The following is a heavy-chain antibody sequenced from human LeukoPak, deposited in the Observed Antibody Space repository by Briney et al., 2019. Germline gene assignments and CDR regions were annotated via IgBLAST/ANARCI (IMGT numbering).Heavy chain of an antibody. CDR1: GFTFSDHA. V-gene: IGHV3-72*01. J-gene: IGHJ3*02. D-gene: IGHD1-26*01. Sequence: GGSLRLSCAAFGFTFSDHAMDWVRQAPGEGLEWVARCRGKTNSYSTEYAASVNGRFTISRDDSKNSLYLQMNSLKTEDTAVYYCVRRRVGVAPASDMWGQGTTVTVSS. CDR2: CRGKTNSYST. CDR3: VRRRVGVAPASDM.